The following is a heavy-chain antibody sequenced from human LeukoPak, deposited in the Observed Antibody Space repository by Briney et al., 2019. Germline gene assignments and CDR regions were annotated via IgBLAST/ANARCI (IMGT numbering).Heavy chain of an antibody. J-gene: IGHJ4*02. CDR1: GYTFTSYG. Sequence: ASVKVSCKASGYTFTSYGISWVRQASGQGLEWMGWISAYNGNTNYAQKLQGRVTMTTDTSTSTAYVELRSLRSDDTAVYYCARVGIAAAGTPQGGSSYWGQGTLVTVSS. D-gene: IGHD6-13*01. CDR3: ARVGIAAAGTPQGGSSY. CDR2: ISAYNGNT. V-gene: IGHV1-18*01.